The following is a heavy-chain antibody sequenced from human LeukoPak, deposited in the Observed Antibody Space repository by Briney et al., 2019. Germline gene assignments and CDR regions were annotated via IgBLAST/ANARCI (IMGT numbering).Heavy chain of an antibody. CDR3: ATELSFDTTDYYDSTYYFDY. V-gene: IGHV3-23*01. D-gene: IGHD3-22*01. Sequence: GGSLRPSPALSVVILTGLVISSGAQAPGKGLEWVSGISGSGGRTYYADSVKGRFTISRDNSKNTLYLQMNSLRAEDTAVYYCATELSFDTTDYYDSTYYFDYWGQGTLVTVSS. J-gene: IGHJ4*02. CDR1: VVILTGLV. CDR2: ISGSGGRT.